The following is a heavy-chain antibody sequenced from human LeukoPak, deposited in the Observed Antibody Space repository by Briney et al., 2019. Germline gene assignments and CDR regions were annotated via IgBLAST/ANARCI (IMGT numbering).Heavy chain of an antibody. J-gene: IGHJ4*02. CDR3: TTGSYGDYRSDY. V-gene: IGHV3-15*01. CDR1: VFTFSNAW. Sequence: GGSLRLSCAASVFTFSNAWMSWVRQAPGKGLEWVCGIKSKTDRGTTDYAADVKGRFTISRDSSKNTLYLQMNSLKTEDSAVYYCTTGSYGDYRSDYWGQGTLVTVSS. CDR2: IKSKTDRGTT. D-gene: IGHD4-17*01.